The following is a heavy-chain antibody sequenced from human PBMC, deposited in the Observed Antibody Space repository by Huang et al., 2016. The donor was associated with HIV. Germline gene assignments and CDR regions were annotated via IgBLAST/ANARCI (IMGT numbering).Heavy chain of an antibody. V-gene: IGHV3-7*01. CDR1: GFNFKNYW. D-gene: IGHD2-2*01. J-gene: IGHJ3*02. CDR3: ATNLQIVVVPPDMGYDAFDM. CDR2: RRGDGSEK. Sequence: DEHLVESGGGLVQPGGSVTITCEVSGFNFKNYWMNWVRPAPGKGLEWVANRRGDGSEKNYVDAVKGRFTIFRDNAKNLLYLQMKSLRAEDTSVYYCATNLQIVVVPPDMGYDAFDMWGQGTMVTVSS.